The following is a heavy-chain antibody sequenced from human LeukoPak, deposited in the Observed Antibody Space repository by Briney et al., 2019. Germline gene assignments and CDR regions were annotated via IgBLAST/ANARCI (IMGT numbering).Heavy chain of an antibody. CDR2: IYYSGST. J-gene: IGHJ4*02. CDR1: GGSISSSTYY. Sequence: SETLSPTCTVSGGSISSSTYYWGWIRQPPGKGLEWIGSIYYSGSTYYNPSLKSRVTISVDTSKNHFSLKLSSVTAADTAVYYCTRHRSGSRDYYFDYWGQGTLVTVSS. V-gene: IGHV4-39*01. D-gene: IGHD2-15*01. CDR3: TRHRSGSRDYYFDY.